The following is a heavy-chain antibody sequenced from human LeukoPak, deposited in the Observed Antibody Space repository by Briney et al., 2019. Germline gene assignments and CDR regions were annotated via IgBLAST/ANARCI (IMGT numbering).Heavy chain of an antibody. J-gene: IGHJ4*02. D-gene: IGHD5-12*01. CDR1: GGSISSSSYY. Sequence: SETLPLTCTVSGGSISSSSYYWGWIRQPPGKGLEWIGSIYYSGSTYYNPSLKSRVTISVDTSRNQFSLKLSSVTAADTAVYYCAGRGSEANWGQGTLVTVSS. CDR3: AGRGSEAN. V-gene: IGHV4-39*01. CDR2: IYYSGST.